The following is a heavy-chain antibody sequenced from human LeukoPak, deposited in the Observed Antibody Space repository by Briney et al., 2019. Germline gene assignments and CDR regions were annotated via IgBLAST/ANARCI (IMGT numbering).Heavy chain of an antibody. J-gene: IGHJ4*02. CDR2: IYYSGST. Sequence: SETLSLTCAVSGGSISSSSYYWGWIRQPPGKGLEWIGSIYYSGSTYYNPSLKSRVTISVDTSKNQFSLKLSSVTAADTAVYYCASKPPASLWFGELPNPVWDQGTLVTVSS. CDR1: GGSISSSSYY. CDR3: ASKPPASLWFGELPNPV. D-gene: IGHD3-10*01. V-gene: IGHV4-39*01.